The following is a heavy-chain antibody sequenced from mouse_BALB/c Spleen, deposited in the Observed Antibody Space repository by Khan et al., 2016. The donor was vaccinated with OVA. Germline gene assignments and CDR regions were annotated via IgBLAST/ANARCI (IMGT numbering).Heavy chain of an antibody. CDR2: INSGSTYT. Sequence: EVELVESGGGLVRPGGSLKLSCAASGFSFTTYTMSWVRQTPERRLEWVATINSGSTYTYYPDSVTGRFTISRANAKNTLYLQMSSLKSEDTAMYYCTRDGNYAHWYFDVWGAGTTVTVSS. CDR1: GFSFTTYT. D-gene: IGHD2-1*01. V-gene: IGHV5-6-4*01. J-gene: IGHJ1*01. CDR3: TRDGNYAHWYFDV.